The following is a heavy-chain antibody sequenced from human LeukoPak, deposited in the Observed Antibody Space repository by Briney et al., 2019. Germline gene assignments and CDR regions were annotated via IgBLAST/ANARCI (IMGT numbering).Heavy chain of an antibody. CDR3: ARRLTQYDCFDP. CDR2: TYYRSTWYN. CDR1: GDSVSSNSVT. D-gene: IGHD2-2*01. V-gene: IGHV6-1*01. J-gene: IGHJ5*02. Sequence: QTLSLTCAISGDSVSSNSVTWNWIRQSPSRGLEWLGRTYYRSTWYNDYAVSERGRITVNPDTSKNQFSLHLNSVAPEDTAVYYCARRLTQYDCFDPWGQGILVTVSS.